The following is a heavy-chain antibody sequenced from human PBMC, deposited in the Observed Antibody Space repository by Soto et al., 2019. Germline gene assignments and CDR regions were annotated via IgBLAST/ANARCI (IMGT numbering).Heavy chain of an antibody. CDR2: IYYSGST. CDR3: ASRWGGTFDI. J-gene: IGHJ3*02. V-gene: IGHV4-59*08. Sequence: QVQLQESGPGLVKPSETLSLTCTVSGGSISSYYWSWIRQPPGKGLEWIGYIYYSGSTNYNPSLKSRVTISVDTSKNKFSLKLNSVTAADTAVYYCASRWGGTFDIWGQGTMVTVSS. CDR1: GGSISSYY. D-gene: IGHD3-10*01.